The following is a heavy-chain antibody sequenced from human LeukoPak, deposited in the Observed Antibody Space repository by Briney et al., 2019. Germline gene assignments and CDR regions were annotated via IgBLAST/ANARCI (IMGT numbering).Heavy chain of an antibody. D-gene: IGHD3-9*01. CDR1: GIVFSNTA. J-gene: IGHJ4*02. CDR3: EGRATGLPEY. CDR2: ISGGGERT. V-gene: IGHV3-23*01. Sequence: GGSLRLSCAASGIVFSNTAMNWARQSPGRGLEWVSAISGGGERTFYADSVKGRFTISRDNAKNTVYLQMNSLRDEDTAVYYCEGRATGLPEYWGQGSLVTVSS.